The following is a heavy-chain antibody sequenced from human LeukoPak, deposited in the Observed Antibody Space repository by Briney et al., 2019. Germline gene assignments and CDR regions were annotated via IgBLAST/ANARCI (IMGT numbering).Heavy chain of an antibody. CDR2: IYYSGST. CDR1: GGSISSGDYY. D-gene: IGHD5-18*01. Sequence: SQTLSLTCTVSGGSISSGDYYWSWIRQPPGKGLEWIGYIYYSGSTYYNPSLKSRVTISVDTSKNQFSLKLSSVTAADTAVYYCARETIMGYSYGFDCWGQGTLVTVSS. J-gene: IGHJ4*02. CDR3: ARETIMGYSYGFDC. V-gene: IGHV4-30-4*01.